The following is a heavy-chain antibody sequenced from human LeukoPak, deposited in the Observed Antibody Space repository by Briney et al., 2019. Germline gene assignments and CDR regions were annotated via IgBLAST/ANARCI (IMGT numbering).Heavy chain of an antibody. CDR2: ISWNSGSI. V-gene: IGHV3-9*01. J-gene: IGHJ5*02. CDR1: GFTFDDYA. CDR3: AGYCSTTTCYSSPNWFDP. D-gene: IGHD2-2*01. Sequence: GGSLRLSCAASGFTFDDYAMHWVRQAPGKGLEWVSGISWNSGSIGYADSVKGRFTISRDNAKNSLYLQMNSLRAEDTALYYCAGYCSTTTCYSSPNWFDPWGQGTLVTVSS.